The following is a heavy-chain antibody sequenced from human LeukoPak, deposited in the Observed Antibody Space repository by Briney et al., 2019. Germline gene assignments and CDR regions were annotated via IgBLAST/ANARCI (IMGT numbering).Heavy chain of an antibody. CDR1: GYTFTSYG. CDR3: ARGGLPDSSSWYWKSNPPGFGIPPEYFQH. Sequence: GASVKVSCKASGYTFTSYGISWVRQAPGQGLEWMGWISAYNGNTNYAQKLQGRVTMTTDTSTSTAYMELRSLRSDDTAVYYCARGGLPDSSSWYWKSNPPGFGIPPEYFQHWGQGTLVTVSS. V-gene: IGHV1-18*01. CDR2: ISAYNGNT. J-gene: IGHJ1*01. D-gene: IGHD6-13*01.